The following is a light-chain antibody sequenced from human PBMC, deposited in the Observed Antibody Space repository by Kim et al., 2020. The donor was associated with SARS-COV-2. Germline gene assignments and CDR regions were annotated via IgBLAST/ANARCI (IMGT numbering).Light chain of an antibody. V-gene: IGLV3-1*01. Sequence: VSPGKTVSITCSGDKLGDKYACWFQQKPGQSPVLVIYQDSKRPSGIPERFSGSNSGNTATLTISGTQAMDEADYYCQAWDSSTAVFGTGTKVTVL. CDR3: QAWDSSTAV. J-gene: IGLJ1*01. CDR2: QDS. CDR1: KLGDKY.